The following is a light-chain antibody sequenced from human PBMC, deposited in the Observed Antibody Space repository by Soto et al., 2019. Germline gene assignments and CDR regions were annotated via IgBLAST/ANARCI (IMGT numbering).Light chain of an antibody. CDR1: QSVRRSY. CDR2: GAS. V-gene: IGKV3-20*01. J-gene: IGKJ1*01. Sequence: EIVLTQSPGTLSLSPGERATLSCRASQSVRRSYLARYQQKPGHTPRLLIYGASSRATGIPDRFSGSGSGTDFTLTISRLEHEDFAVYYCQLYDSSAWTFGQGTKVEI. CDR3: QLYDSSAWT.